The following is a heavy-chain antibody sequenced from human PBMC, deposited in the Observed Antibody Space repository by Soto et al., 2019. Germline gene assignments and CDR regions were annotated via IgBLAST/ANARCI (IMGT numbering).Heavy chain of an antibody. CDR1: GYTFTSYA. CDR3: ARALYNWNYQTWFDP. V-gene: IGHV1-3*01. D-gene: IGHD1-7*01. CDR2: INAGNGNT. Sequence: ASVKVSCKASGYTFTSYAMHWVRQAPGQRLEWMGWINAGNGNTKYSQKFQGRVTITRYTSASTAYMELSSLRSEDTAVYYCARALYNWNYQTWFDPWGQGTLVTVSS. J-gene: IGHJ5*02.